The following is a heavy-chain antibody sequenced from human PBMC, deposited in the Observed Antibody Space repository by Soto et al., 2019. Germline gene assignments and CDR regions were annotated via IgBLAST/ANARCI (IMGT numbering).Heavy chain of an antibody. CDR3: ARGIVVVRDAGAFDI. V-gene: IGHV1-46*03. CDR2: INPSGGST. Sequence: ASVKVSCKASGYTLTSYYMHWVRQAPGQGLEWMGTINPSGGSTSYAQKFQGRVTMTRDTSTSTVYMELSSLRSEDTAVYYCARGIVVVRDAGAFDIWGQGTMVTGSS. J-gene: IGHJ3*02. D-gene: IGHD2-2*01. CDR1: GYTLTSYY.